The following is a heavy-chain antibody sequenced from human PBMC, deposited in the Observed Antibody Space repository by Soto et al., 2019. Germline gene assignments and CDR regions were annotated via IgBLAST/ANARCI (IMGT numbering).Heavy chain of an antibody. CDR3: ARVLQWLELGNFDY. CDR1: GFTFSSYG. D-gene: IGHD6-19*01. V-gene: IGHV3-21*01. Sequence: PGESLRLSCAASGFTFSSYGMNWVRQAPGKGLEWVSSISSRSSYIYYAETVKGRITISRDNAKNSLYLQMNSLRAEDTAVYYCARVLQWLELGNFDYWGQGT. CDR2: ISSRSSYI. J-gene: IGHJ4*02.